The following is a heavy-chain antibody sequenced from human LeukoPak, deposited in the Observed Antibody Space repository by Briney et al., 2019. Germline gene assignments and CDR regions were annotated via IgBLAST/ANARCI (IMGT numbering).Heavy chain of an antibody. CDR3: ARDFSSSSPYYYYYMDV. CDR1: GGSFSGYY. CDR2: INHSGST. D-gene: IGHD6-6*01. J-gene: IGHJ6*03. V-gene: IGHV4-34*01. Sequence: SETLSLTCAVYGGSFSGYYWSWIRQPPGKGLEWIGEINHSGSTNYNPSLKSRVTISVDTSKNQFSLKLSSVTAADTAVYYCARDFSSSSPYYYYYMDVWGKGTTVTVSS.